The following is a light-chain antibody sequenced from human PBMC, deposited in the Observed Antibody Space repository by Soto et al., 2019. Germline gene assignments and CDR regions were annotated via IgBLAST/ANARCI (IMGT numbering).Light chain of an antibody. Sequence: QSVLTQPPSASGSPGQSVTISCTGTSSDVGGYKYVSWYQQYPGKAPKLMIYAVNKRPSGVPDRFSGSKSGNTASLTVSGLQAEDEGDYYCQSYDSTLSARYVFGTGTKVTVL. J-gene: IGLJ1*01. CDR1: SSDVGGYKY. V-gene: IGLV2-8*01. CDR3: QSYDSTLSARYV. CDR2: AVN.